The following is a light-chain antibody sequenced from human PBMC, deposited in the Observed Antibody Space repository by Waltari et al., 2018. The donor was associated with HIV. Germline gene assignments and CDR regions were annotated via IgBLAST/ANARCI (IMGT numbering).Light chain of an antibody. V-gene: IGLV2-8*01. CDR3: TSSTGSNTLGV. CDR2: EVT. Sequence: QHHPGKAPKLIIYEVTKRPSGVPDRFSASKSGNTASLTVSGLQPEDEADYYCTSSTGSNTLGVFGSGTTVTVL. J-gene: IGLJ1*01.